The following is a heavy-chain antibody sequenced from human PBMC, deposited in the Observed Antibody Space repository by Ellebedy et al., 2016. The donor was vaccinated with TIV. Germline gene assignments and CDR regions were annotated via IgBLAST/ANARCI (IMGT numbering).Heavy chain of an antibody. D-gene: IGHD2-8*02. CDR1: GFIFSGYW. CDR3: AAVQYWEAVFDM. J-gene: IGHJ3*02. CDR2: INSDGSDT. Sequence: PGGSLRLPCAASGFIFSGYWMHWVRQAPGKGLVWVSRINSDGSDTAYADSVRGRFTISRDNAKNTLYLQMNSLRAEDTAVYYCAAVQYWEAVFDMWGQGTMVTVSS. V-gene: IGHV3-74*01.